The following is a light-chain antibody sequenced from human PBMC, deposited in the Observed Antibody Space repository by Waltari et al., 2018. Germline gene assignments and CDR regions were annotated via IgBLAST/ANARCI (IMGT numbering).Light chain of an antibody. CDR2: TNN. CDR1: SSNIGSNA. CDR3: AAWDDRLNGVV. Sequence: QSVLIQPPSASGTPGQGVTIPCSGRSSNIGSNAVNWYRQVPGTAPKLPIYTNNQRPSGVPDRISGSKSGTSASLAISGLQSEDEADYSCAAWDDRLNGVVFGGGTKLSVL. V-gene: IGLV1-44*01. J-gene: IGLJ2*01.